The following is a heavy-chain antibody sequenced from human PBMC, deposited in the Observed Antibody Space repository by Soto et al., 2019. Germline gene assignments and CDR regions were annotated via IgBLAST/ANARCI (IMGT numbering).Heavy chain of an antibody. CDR1: GFTFSSYW. J-gene: IGHJ4*02. D-gene: IGHD5-18*01. V-gene: IGHV3-7*03. Sequence: PGGSLRLSCAASGFTFSSYWMSWVRQAPGKGLEWVANIKQDGSEKYYVDSVKGRFTISRDNAKNSLYLQMNSLRAEDTAVYYCARGASRGYKFCYYFDYWGQGTLVTVSS. CDR3: ARGASRGYKFCYYFDY. CDR2: IKQDGSEK.